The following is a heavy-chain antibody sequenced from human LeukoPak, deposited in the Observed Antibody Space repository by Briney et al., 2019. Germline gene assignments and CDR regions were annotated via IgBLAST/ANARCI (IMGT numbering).Heavy chain of an antibody. CDR1: GFTFRDYY. CDR3: ARDKRKGIVGSTKSYFDY. CDR2: ISSSVTTV. Sequence: AGGSLRLSCAASGFTFRDYYMAWIRQAPGKGLEWVSHISSSVTTVYYADSVRGRFTLSRDNAKNSVSLQMNSLRAEDTAVYYCARDKRKGIVGSTKSYFDYWGQGTLVTVSS. J-gene: IGHJ4*02. V-gene: IGHV3-11*04. D-gene: IGHD1-26*01.